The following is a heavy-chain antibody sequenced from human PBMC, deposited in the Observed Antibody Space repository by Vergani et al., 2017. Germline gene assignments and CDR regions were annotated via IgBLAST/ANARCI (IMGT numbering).Heavy chain of an antibody. CDR1: GGTFSSYA. CDR3: ASREITIFGLVIIRGYYYYGMDV. Sequence: QVQLVQSGAEVKKPGSSVKVSCKASGGTFSSYAISWVRQAPGQGLEWMGGIISIFGTANYAQTFQGRVTITADESTSTAYMELSSLRSEDTAVYYCASREITIFGLVIIRGYYYYGMDVWGQGTTVTVSS. V-gene: IGHV1-69*01. CDR2: IISIFGTA. D-gene: IGHD3-3*01. J-gene: IGHJ6*02.